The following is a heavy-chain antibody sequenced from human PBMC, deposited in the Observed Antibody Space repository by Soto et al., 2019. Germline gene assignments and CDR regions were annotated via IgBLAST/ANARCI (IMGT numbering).Heavy chain of an antibody. J-gene: IGHJ6*02. CDR1: GFTFTSYS. Sequence: EVQLVESGGGLVQPGGSLRLSCAASGFTFTSYSMNWVRQAPGKGLEWVSYISSSTSTKYYADSVKGRFTISRDNAKNSAYLQMNSLRAEDTAVYYCTRGVSRGMDVWGQGTTVTVSS. CDR2: ISSSTSTK. CDR3: TRGVSRGMDV. V-gene: IGHV3-48*01.